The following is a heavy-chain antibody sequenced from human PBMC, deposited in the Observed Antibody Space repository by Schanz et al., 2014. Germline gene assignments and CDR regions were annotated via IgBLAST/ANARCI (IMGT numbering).Heavy chain of an antibody. Sequence: VQLVESGGGLVQPGGSLRLSCAASGFTFTTNAMSWVRQPPGKGLEWVAVKSYDGSHKDYADAVKGRFTISRDNSKNALYLQMNSLRAEDTAVYYCARDRQQLVGRIGYYYGMDVWGQGTTVTVSS. CDR3: ARDRQQLVGRIGYYYGMDV. CDR1: GFTFTTNA. D-gene: IGHD6-13*01. CDR2: KSYDGSHK. V-gene: IGHV3-30*04. J-gene: IGHJ6*02.